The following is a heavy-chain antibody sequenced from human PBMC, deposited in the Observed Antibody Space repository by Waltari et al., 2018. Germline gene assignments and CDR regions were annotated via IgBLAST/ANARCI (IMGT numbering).Heavy chain of an antibody. Sequence: QVQLVQSGAEVKKPGASVKVSCKASGYTFTGYDMHWVRQAPGQGLEWMGWINPNSGGTNYAQKFQGRVTMTRDTSISTAYMELSRLRSDDTAVYYCAREGGYCSSTSCYNFDYWGQGTLVTVSS. D-gene: IGHD2-2*02. CDR2: INPNSGGT. V-gene: IGHV1-2*02. J-gene: IGHJ4*02. CDR1: GYTFTGYD. CDR3: AREGGYCSSTSCYNFDY.